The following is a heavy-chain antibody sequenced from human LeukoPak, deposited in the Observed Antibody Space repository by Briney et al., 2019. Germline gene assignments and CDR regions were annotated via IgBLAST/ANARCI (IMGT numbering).Heavy chain of an antibody. CDR2: ISSSGSNI. CDR1: GFTFSDYY. D-gene: IGHD1-7*01. V-gene: IGHV3-11*04. J-gene: IGHJ4*02. CDR3: ARDWGMELELQIRFDY. Sequence: GGSLRLSCAASGFTFSDYYMSWIRQAPGKGLEWVSYISSSGSNIYYADSVKGRFTISRDNAKNSLYLQMNSLRAEDTAVYYCARDWGMELELQIRFDYWGQGTLVTVSS.